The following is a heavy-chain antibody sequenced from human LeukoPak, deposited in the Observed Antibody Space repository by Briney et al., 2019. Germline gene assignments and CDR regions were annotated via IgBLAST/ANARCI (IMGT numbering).Heavy chain of an antibody. Sequence: ASVKVSCKASGYTFTKSYIHWVRQAPGQRLEWMGLINPGGDNANYAQKFQGRVTITADKSTSTAYMELSSLRSEDTAVYYCARDRQVDPPVAFDIWGQGTMVTVSS. CDR1: GYTFTKSY. CDR3: ARDRQVDPPVAFDI. V-gene: IGHV1-46*01. D-gene: IGHD1-26*01. J-gene: IGHJ3*02. CDR2: INPGGDNA.